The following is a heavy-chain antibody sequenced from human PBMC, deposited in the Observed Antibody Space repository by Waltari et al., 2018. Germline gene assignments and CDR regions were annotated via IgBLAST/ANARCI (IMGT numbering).Heavy chain of an antibody. J-gene: IGHJ4*02. D-gene: IGHD3-16*01. CDR3: ARDRRGYFDY. CDR1: GFTFSGYS. CDR2: ISGDSRFI. V-gene: IGHV3-21*01. Sequence: EVQLVESGGGLVKPGGSLRLSCEASGFTFSGYSMNWVRQAPGKGLGWVSSISGDSRFIYYADSVNGRFTISSDDAKNSLYLQMNSLRVEDTAVYYCARDRRGYFDYWGPGTLVSVSS.